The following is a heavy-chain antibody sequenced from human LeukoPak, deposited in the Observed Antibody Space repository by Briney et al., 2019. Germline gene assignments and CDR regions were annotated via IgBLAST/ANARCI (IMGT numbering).Heavy chain of an antibody. CDR1: GFTFSSYS. J-gene: IGHJ4*02. V-gene: IGHV3-21*01. CDR3: ARIRGSYFFDY. D-gene: IGHD1-26*01. CDR2: ISSSSSYI. Sequence: PGGSLRLSCAASGFTFSSYSMNWVRQAPGKGLEWVSSISSSSSYIYYADSVKGLFTTSRDNAKNSLYLQMNSLRAGDTAVYYCARIRGSYFFDYWGQGTLVTVSS.